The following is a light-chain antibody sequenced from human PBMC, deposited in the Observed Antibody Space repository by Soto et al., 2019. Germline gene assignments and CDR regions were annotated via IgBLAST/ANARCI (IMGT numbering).Light chain of an antibody. CDR2: AVS. V-gene: IGKV1-9*01. Sequence: DIQLTQSPSFLYASVGDRVSIACRASQGVSIDLDWYQRNPGKAPKLLISAVSTLHSGVPSRFSGSGSGTEYTLPLSGLQPDDFVTYAGQQLTSYPRTFGHGTKVEIK. CDR3: QQLTSYPRT. CDR1: QGVSID. J-gene: IGKJ1*01.